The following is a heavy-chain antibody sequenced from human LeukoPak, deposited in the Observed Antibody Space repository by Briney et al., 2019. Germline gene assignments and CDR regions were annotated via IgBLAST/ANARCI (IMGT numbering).Heavy chain of an antibody. D-gene: IGHD3-16*01. V-gene: IGHV4-59*01. J-gene: IGHJ6*02. CDR1: GESFSGYY. CDR3: ARMATGLQYGMDL. CDR2: VR. Sequence: SETLSLTCAVYGESFSGYYWSWIRQPPGKGLEWIGFVRHYNPSLKSRVTISVDVSKNHFSLELTSVTAADTAVYYCARMATGLQYGMDLWGQGTTVTVSS.